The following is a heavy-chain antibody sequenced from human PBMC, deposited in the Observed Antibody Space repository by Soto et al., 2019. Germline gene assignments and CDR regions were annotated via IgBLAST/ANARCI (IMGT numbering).Heavy chain of an antibody. CDR2: IYHSGST. D-gene: IGHD6-25*01. CDR1: GGSISSSNW. Sequence: PSETLSLTCAVSGGSISSSNWWSWVRQPPGKGLEWIGEIYHSGSTNYNPSLKSRVTISVDKSKNQFSLKLSSVTAADTAVYYCARFRSSGYNWFDPWGQRTLVTVSS. J-gene: IGHJ5*02. CDR3: ARFRSSGYNWFDP. V-gene: IGHV4-4*02.